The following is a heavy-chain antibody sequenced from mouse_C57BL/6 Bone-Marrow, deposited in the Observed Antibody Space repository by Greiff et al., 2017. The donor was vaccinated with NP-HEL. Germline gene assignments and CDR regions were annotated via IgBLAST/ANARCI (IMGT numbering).Heavy chain of an antibody. Sequence: EVKLMESGGGLVQPGGSLKLSCAASGFTFSDYGMAWVRQAPRKGPEWVAFISNLAYSIYYADTVTGRFTISRENAKNTLYLEMSSLRSEDTAMYYCARPTYYYGSRYFDVWGTGTTVTVSS. CDR3: ARPTYYYGSRYFDV. D-gene: IGHD1-1*01. V-gene: IGHV5-15*01. J-gene: IGHJ1*03. CDR1: GFTFSDYG. CDR2: ISNLAYSI.